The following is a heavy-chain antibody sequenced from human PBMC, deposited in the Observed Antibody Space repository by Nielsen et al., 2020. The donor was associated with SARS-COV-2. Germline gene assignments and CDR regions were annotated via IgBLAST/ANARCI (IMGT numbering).Heavy chain of an antibody. Sequence: GGSLRLSCAASGFTFSSYAMSWVRQAPGKGLEWVSAISGSGGSTYYADSVKGRFTISRDNSKNTLYLQMNSLRAEDTAVYYCAKDGYIVVVVSDAFDIWGQGTMVTVSS. V-gene: IGHV3-23*01. J-gene: IGHJ3*02. CDR3: AKDGYIVVVVSDAFDI. CDR1: GFTFSSYA. CDR2: ISGSGGST. D-gene: IGHD2-15*01.